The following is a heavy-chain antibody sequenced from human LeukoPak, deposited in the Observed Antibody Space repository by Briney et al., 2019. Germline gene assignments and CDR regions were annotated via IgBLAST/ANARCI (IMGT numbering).Heavy chain of an antibody. J-gene: IGHJ4*02. CDR3: ARGTGAPNYFDY. V-gene: IGHV1-2*02. CDR1: GYTFTGYY. Sequence: GASVKVSCKAPGYTFTGYYIHWVRQAPGQGLEWMAWINPNGGGTNYAQKFQGRVAVTRDSSISTAYMELSGLTSDDTAVFYCARGTGAPNYFDYWGQGTLVTVSS. D-gene: IGHD7-27*01. CDR2: INPNGGGT.